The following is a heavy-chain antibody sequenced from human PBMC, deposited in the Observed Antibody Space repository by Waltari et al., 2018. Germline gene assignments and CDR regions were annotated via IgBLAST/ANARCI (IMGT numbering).Heavy chain of an antibody. CDR1: AYIFTNYA. J-gene: IGHJ4*02. D-gene: IGHD3-16*01. V-gene: IGHV7-4-1*02. CDR3: ARGIQLWGRGSWYFDN. Sequence: QVQLVQSGSALKQPGASVTVSCKASAYIFTNYAINWVRQAPGQGLEWMGWINTKTGNPTYAQGFRGRFVFSLDTSVSTASLQISSLKAEDTAVYYCARGIQLWGRGSWYFDNWGQGTLVTVSS. CDR2: INTKTGNP.